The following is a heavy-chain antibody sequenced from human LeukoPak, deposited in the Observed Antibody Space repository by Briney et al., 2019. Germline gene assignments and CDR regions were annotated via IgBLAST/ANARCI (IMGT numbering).Heavy chain of an antibody. Sequence: GGSLRLSCGASGFTFSDFAMSWVRLAPGKGLEWVSSIEKEASRAYYADSVRGRFTVSRDNSKNTLYLQMSSLRVEDTALYYCAKQEGALIQNWCFDHWGLGTLVTVSS. J-gene: IGHJ4*02. D-gene: IGHD1-26*01. CDR3: AKQEGALIQNWCFDH. CDR2: IEKEASRA. V-gene: IGHV3-23*03. CDR1: GFTFSDFA.